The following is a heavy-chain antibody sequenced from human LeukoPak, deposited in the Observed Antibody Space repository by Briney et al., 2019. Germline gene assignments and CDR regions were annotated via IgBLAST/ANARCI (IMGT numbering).Heavy chain of an antibody. Sequence: ASVKVSCKASGYSFTGYYMYWVRQAPGQGLEWMGWINPYSGGTNYAQKFQGRVTMTRDTSISTAYMELSSLRFDDTAVYYCASGSSYDSSGRGFDYWGQGTLVTVSS. V-gene: IGHV1-2*02. CDR2: INPYSGGT. CDR3: ASGSSYDSSGRGFDY. CDR1: GYSFTGYY. J-gene: IGHJ4*02. D-gene: IGHD3-22*01.